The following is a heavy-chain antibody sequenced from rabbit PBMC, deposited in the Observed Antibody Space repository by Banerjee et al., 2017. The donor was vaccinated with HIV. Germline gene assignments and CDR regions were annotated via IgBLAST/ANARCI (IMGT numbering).Heavy chain of an antibody. V-gene: IGHV1S45*01. D-gene: IGHD1-1*01. CDR1: GIDFSSGYN. Sequence: QEQLVESGGGLVQPGASLTLTCTASGIDFSSGYNMYWIRPAPGKGLEWIACIVTSSGSTWYASWVNGRFTISKTSSTTVTLQMTSLTAADTATYFCAGDRGYGSSTGVFNLWGPGTLVTVS. CDR3: AGDRGYGSSTGVFNL. J-gene: IGHJ4*01. CDR2: IVTSSGST.